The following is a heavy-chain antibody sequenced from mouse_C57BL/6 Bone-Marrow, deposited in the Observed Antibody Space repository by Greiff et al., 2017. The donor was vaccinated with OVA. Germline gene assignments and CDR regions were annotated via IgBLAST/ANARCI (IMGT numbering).Heavy chain of an antibody. CDR2: INSDGGST. D-gene: IGHD1-1*01. V-gene: IGHV5-2*03. Sequence: EVKLVESGGGLVQPGESLKLSCESNEYEFPSHDMSWVRKTPEKRLELVAAINSDGGSTYYPDTMERRFIISRDNTKKPLYLQMSSLRCEDTALYYCARHAPGSSYDWYFDVWGTGTTVTVSS. CDR3: ARHAPGSSYDWYFDV. CDR1: EYEFPSHD. J-gene: IGHJ1*03.